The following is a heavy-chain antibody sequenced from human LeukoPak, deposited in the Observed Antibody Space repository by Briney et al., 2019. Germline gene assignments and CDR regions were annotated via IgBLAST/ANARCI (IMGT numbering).Heavy chain of an antibody. J-gene: IGHJ4*02. V-gene: IGHV4-34*01. Sequence: SETLSLTCAVYGGSFSGYYWSWIRQPPGKGLEWIGEINHSGSTNYNPSLKSRVTISVDTSKNQFSLKLSSVTAADTAVYYCARQAPFGYWGQGTLVTVSS. CDR3: ARQAPFGY. CDR1: GGSFSGYY. CDR2: INHSGST.